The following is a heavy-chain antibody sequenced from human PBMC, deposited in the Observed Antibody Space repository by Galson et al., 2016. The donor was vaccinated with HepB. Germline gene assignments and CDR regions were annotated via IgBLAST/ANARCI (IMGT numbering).Heavy chain of an antibody. J-gene: IGHJ2*01. CDR2: IWHDGSNK. Sequence: SLRLSCAASEFTFSTYGMHWVRQAPGKGLEWVALIWHDGSNKYYADSVKGRCTISRDNPKNTLYLQMNSLKVEDTAVYYCAREMHVAAAAAFDFWGRGTLVTVSS. CDR1: EFTFSTYG. D-gene: IGHD6-13*01. CDR3: AREMHVAAAAAFDF. V-gene: IGHV3-33*01.